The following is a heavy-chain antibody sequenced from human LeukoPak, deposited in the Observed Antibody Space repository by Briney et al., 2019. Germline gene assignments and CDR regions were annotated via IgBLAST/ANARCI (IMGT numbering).Heavy chain of an antibody. CDR1: GGTFSSYA. J-gene: IGHJ4*02. CDR3: ARAGPEFDSSGYYGLIDY. CDR2: INTNTGNP. D-gene: IGHD3-22*01. Sequence: ASVKVSCKASGGTFSSYAITWVRQAPGQGLEWMGWINTNTGNPTYAQGFTGRFVFSLDTSVSTAYLQISSLKAEDTAVYYCARAGPEFDSSGYYGLIDYWGQGTLVTVPS. V-gene: IGHV7-4-1*02.